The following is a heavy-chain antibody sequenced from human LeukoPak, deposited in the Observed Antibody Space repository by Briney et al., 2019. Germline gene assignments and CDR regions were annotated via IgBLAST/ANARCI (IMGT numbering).Heavy chain of an antibody. V-gene: IGHV1-69*01. CDR3: ARGLRFFPPDY. Sequence: SVKVSCTAFGGTFSSYAISWVRQAPGQGLEWMGGIIPIFGTANYAQKFQGRVTITADESTSTAYMELSSLRSEDTAVYYCARGLRFFPPDYWGQGTLVTVSS. D-gene: IGHD3-3*01. CDR1: GGTFSSYA. CDR2: IIPIFGTA. J-gene: IGHJ4*02.